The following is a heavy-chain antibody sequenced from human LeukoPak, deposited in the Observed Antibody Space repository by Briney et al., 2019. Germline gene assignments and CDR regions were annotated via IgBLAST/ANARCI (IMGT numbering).Heavy chain of an antibody. CDR1: GGSISSSDSY. CDR3: ARHPPRDCGSSSCYKWWFDP. Sequence: SETLSLTCTVSGGSISSSDSYWGWIRQPPGKGLEWIGSMYYSGSTYYNPSLKSRVTISVDTSKNQFSLKLNSVTAADTAVYYCARHPPRDCGSSSCYKWWFDPWGQGTLVTVSS. D-gene: IGHD2-2*02. CDR2: MYYSGST. J-gene: IGHJ5*02. V-gene: IGHV4-39*01.